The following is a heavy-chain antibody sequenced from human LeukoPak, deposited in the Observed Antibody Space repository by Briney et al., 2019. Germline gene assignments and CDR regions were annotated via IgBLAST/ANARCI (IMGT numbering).Heavy chain of an antibody. D-gene: IGHD3-16*01. Sequence: TASETLSLTCTVSGGSISSSSYYWGWIRQPPGKGLEWIGSIYYSGSTYYNPSLKSRVTISVDTSKNQFSLKLSSVTAADTAVYYCARVAMITFGGAYDYWGQGTLVTVSS. CDR3: ARVAMITFGGAYDY. CDR2: IYYSGST. CDR1: GGSISSSSYY. J-gene: IGHJ4*02. V-gene: IGHV4-39*07.